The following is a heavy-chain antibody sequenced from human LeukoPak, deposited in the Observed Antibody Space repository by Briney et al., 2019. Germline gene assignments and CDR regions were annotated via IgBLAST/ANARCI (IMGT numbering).Heavy chain of an antibody. D-gene: IGHD2-2*01. Sequence: SETLSLTCTVSGGSISSGSYYWSWIRQPPGKGLEWIGEINHSGSTNYNPSLKSRVTISVDTSKNQFSLKLSSVTAADTAVYYCARRSSWPHATFDIWGQGTMVTVSS. CDR2: INHSGST. CDR3: ARRSSWPHATFDI. CDR1: GGSISSGSYY. J-gene: IGHJ3*02. V-gene: IGHV4-39*07.